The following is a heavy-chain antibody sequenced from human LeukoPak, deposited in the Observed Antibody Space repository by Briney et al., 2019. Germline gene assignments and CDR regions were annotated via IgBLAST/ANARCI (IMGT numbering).Heavy chain of an antibody. CDR2: INPDGNKK. D-gene: IGHD5-18*01. J-gene: IGHJ4*02. V-gene: IGHV3-7*01. CDR1: GFIFSSYS. CDR3: ARDLAYSRLDY. Sequence: GGSLRLSCAASGFIFSSYSMSWVRQAPGKGLEWVASINPDGNKKYSAGSVKGRFTISRDNAENSLYLQMNSLRVEDTAFYYCARDLAYSRLDYWGQGMLVTVSS.